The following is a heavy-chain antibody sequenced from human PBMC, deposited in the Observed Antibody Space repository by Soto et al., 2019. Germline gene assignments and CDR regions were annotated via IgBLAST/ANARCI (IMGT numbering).Heavy chain of an antibody. CDR3: AKELAPASDYYYYMDV. Sequence: EVQLLASGGGLVQPGGSLRLSCAASGFTFSSYAMSWVRQAPGKGLEWVSAISGSGGSTYYADSVKGRFTISRDNSKNTLYLQMNSLRAEDTAVYSCAKELAPASDYYYYMDVWGKGTTVTVSS. D-gene: IGHD6-25*01. CDR2: ISGSGGST. J-gene: IGHJ6*03. V-gene: IGHV3-23*01. CDR1: GFTFSSYA.